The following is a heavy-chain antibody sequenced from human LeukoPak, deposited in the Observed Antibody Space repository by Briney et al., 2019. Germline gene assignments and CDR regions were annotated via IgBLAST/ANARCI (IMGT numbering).Heavy chain of an antibody. D-gene: IGHD1-7*01. CDR1: GSTFTDFA. CDR3: ARGMGTYG. J-gene: IGHJ4*02. Sequence: PSGGSLRLSCVASGSTFTDFAMHWVRQAPGKGLEYVSTINGNGSNTYYADSVKGRFTISRDNSKNTLYLQMGSLRDDDMAVYYCARGMGTYGWGQGTLVTVSS. CDR2: INGNGSNT. V-gene: IGHV3-64*02.